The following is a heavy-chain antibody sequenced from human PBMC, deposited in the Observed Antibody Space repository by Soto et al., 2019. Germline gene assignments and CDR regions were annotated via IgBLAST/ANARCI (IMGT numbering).Heavy chain of an antibody. Sequence: SETLSLTCTVSGGSIRIPDWWSWVRQTPEKGLEWIGEIYHSGTPNYNPSLKSRVSMSVDKSNNQFSLKLYSVTAADTAVYYCARVTSVLCSEGAYVGSCFDPWGQGTLVTVSS. CDR2: IYHSGTP. V-gene: IGHV4-4*02. CDR1: GGSIRIPDW. D-gene: IGHD2-21*01. CDR3: ARVTSVLCSEGAYVGSCFDP. J-gene: IGHJ5*02.